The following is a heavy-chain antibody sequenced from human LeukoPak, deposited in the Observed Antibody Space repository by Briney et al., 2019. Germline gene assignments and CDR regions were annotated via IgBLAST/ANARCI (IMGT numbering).Heavy chain of an antibody. CDR3: SVAPGDY. CDR2: INPNNDYT. CDR1: GYTFTSYY. V-gene: IGHV1-2*02. J-gene: IGHJ4*02. Sequence: ASVKVSCKASGYTFTSYYIHWVRQAPGQGLEWMGWINPNNDYTYYAQKFQGRVTLTRDTSISTVYMELTRLTSDDTALYYCSVAPGDYWGQGTLVIVSA. D-gene: IGHD2-21*01.